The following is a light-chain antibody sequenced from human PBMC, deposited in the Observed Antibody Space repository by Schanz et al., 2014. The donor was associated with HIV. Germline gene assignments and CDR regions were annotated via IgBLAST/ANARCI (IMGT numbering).Light chain of an antibody. CDR2: AAS. CDR1: QPISNY. CDR3: QQSYDYPRT. J-gene: IGKJ1*01. Sequence: AIRISQSPSSLSASTGDRVTITCRASQPISNYLAWYRQKPGTAPKLLIYAASTLQSGVPSRFSGSGSGTNFTLTISCLQSEDFATYYCQQSYDYPRTFGQGTTV. V-gene: IGKV1-8*01.